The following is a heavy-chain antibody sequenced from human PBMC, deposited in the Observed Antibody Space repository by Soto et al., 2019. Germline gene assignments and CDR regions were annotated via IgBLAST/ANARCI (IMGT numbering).Heavy chain of an antibody. CDR3: AREGLELRYYYYGMDV. J-gene: IGHJ6*02. V-gene: IGHV6-1*01. CDR1: GDSVSSNSAA. CDR2: TYYRSKWYN. D-gene: IGHD1-7*01. Sequence: SQTLSLTCAISGDSVSSNSAAWNWIRQSQSRSLEWLGRTYYRSKWYNDYAVSVKSRITINPDTSKNQFSLQLNSVTPEDTAVYYCAREGLELRYYYYGMDVWGQGTTVTVSS.